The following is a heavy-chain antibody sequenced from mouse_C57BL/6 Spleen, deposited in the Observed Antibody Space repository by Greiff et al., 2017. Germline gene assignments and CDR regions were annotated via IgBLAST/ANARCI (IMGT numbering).Heavy chain of an antibody. J-gene: IGHJ3*01. D-gene: IGHD1-1*01. V-gene: IGHV1-69*01. CDR3: ATLLAWFAY. CDR1: GYTFTSYW. Sequence: VQLQQPGAELVMPGASVKLSCKASGYTFTSYWMHWVKQRPGQGLEWIGEIDPSDSYTNYNLKFKGKSTLTVDKSSSTAYMQLSSLTSEDSAVYYCATLLAWFAYWGQGTLVTVSA. CDR2: IDPSDSYT.